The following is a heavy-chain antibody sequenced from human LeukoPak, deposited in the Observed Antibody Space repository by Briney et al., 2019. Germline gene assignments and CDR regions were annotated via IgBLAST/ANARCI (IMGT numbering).Heavy chain of an antibody. CDR2: IYPGDSGT. CDR3: AGLHGSGSYPPDYYYYYMDV. Sequence: GESLKISCKGSGYSFTSYWIGWVRQMPGKGLEWMGIIYPGDSGTRYSPSFQGQVTISADKSISTAYLQWSSLKASDTAMYYCAGLHGSGSYPPDYYYYYMDVWGKGTTVTVSS. CDR1: GYSFTSYW. D-gene: IGHD3-10*01. J-gene: IGHJ6*03. V-gene: IGHV5-51*01.